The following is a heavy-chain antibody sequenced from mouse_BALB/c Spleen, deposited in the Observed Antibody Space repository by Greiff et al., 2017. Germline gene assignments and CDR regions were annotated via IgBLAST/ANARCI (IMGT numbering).Heavy chain of an antibody. V-gene: IGHV5-4*02. J-gene: IGHJ4*01. CDR1: GFTFSDYY. CDR2: ISDGGSYT. Sequence: EVKLVESGGGLVKPGGSLKLSCAASGFTFSDYYMYWVRQTPEKRLEWVATISDGGSYTYYPDSVKGRFTISRDNAKNNLYLQMSSLKADDTAMYYCAREREDYAMDYWGQGTSVTVSS. CDR3: AREREDYAMDY.